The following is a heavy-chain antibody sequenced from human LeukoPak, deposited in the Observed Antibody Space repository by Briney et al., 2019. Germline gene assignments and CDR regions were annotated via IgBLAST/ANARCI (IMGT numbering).Heavy chain of an antibody. V-gene: IGHV1-2*02. D-gene: IGHD3-10*01. J-gene: IGHJ4*02. CDR2: INPNSGGT. CDR1: GYTFTGYY. Sequence: ASVKVSCRASGYTFTGYYMHWVRQAPGQGLEWMGWINPNSGGTNYAQKFQGRVTMTGDTSISTAYMELSRLRSDDTAVYYCARAIDYYGSGSYYNPLDYWGQGTLVTVSS. CDR3: ARAIDYYGSGSYYNPLDY.